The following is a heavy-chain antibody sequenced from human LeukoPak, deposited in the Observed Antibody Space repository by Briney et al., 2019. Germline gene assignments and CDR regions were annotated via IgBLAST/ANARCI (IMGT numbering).Heavy chain of an antibody. CDR1: GYTFTCYG. J-gene: IGHJ4*02. D-gene: IGHD4/OR15-4a*01. Sequence: ASVKVSCKASGYTFTCYGISWVRQAPGQGLEWTGWISGYNGNTNYAQKLQGRVTMTTETSTTTGYMELRSLRSDDTAVYYCARSCSAANYYQPLWGQGTLVTVSS. CDR2: ISGYNGNT. CDR3: ARSCSAANYYQPL. V-gene: IGHV1-18*01.